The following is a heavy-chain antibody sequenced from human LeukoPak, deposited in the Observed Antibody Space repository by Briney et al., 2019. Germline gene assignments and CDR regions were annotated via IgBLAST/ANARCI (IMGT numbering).Heavy chain of an antibody. D-gene: IGHD1-26*01. V-gene: IGHV1-69*01. CDR2: IIPIFGTA. Sequence: SVKVSCTASGGTFSSYAISWVRQAPGQGLEWMGGIIPIFGTANYAQKFQGRVTITADESTSTAYMELSSLRSEDTAVYYCARDSLWSSGSYSSYFDYWGQGTLVTVSS. CDR3: ARDSLWSSGSYSSYFDY. CDR1: GGTFSSYA. J-gene: IGHJ4*02.